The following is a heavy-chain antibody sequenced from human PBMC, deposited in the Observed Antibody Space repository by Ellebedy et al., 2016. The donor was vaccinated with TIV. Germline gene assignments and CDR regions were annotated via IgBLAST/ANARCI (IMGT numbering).Heavy chain of an antibody. J-gene: IGHJ4*02. V-gene: IGHV3-48*03. CDR1: GFTFSSYE. CDR3: ARVWVGAHEYYFDY. CDR2: ISSSGSTI. D-gene: IGHD1-26*01. Sequence: GESLKISCAASGFTFSSYEMNWVRQAPGKGLEWVSYISSSGSTIYYADSVKGRFTISRDNAKNSLYLQMNSLRAEDTAVYYCARVWVGAHEYYFDYWGQGTLVTVSS.